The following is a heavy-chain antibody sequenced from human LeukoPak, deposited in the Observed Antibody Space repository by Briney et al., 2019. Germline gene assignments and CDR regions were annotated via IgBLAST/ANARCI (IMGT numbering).Heavy chain of an antibody. J-gene: IGHJ4*02. CDR2: ISGSGGST. CDR3: AKSEGGIYFYY. CDR1: GFTFDDYG. Sequence: GGSLRLSCAASGFTFDDYGMSWVRQAPGKGLEWVSTISGSGGSTYYADSVKGRFTISRDNSKNTLYLQMNSLRAEDTAVYYCAKSEGGIYFYYWGQGTLVTVSS. V-gene: IGHV3-23*01. D-gene: IGHD1-1*01.